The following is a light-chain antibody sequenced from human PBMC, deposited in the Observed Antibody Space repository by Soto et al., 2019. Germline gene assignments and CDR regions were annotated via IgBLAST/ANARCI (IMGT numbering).Light chain of an antibody. V-gene: IGLV2-23*01. J-gene: IGLJ2*01. CDR2: EGT. Sequence: QSALTQPASVSGSPGQSITISCTGSSSDIGSYNLVSWYQHHPGKARKLMIYEGTNRPSGVSNRFSGSKSGNTASLTISGLQAEDEADYYCCSYARGSTLIFGGGTKVTVL. CDR1: SSDIGSYNL. CDR3: CSYARGSTLI.